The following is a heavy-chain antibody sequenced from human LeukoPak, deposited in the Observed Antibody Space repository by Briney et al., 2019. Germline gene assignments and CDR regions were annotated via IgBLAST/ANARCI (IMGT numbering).Heavy chain of an antibody. Sequence: ASVKVSCKASGYTFTSYYMHWVRQAPGQGLEWMGIINPSGGSTNYAQKFQGRVTMTRDTSTSTVYMELSSLRSEHTAVYYCARDHIRDYSSYDSYFDYWGQGTLVTVSS. CDR2: INPSGGST. V-gene: IGHV1-46*01. D-gene: IGHD4-11*01. CDR1: GYTFTSYY. CDR3: ARDHIRDYSSYDSYFDY. J-gene: IGHJ4*02.